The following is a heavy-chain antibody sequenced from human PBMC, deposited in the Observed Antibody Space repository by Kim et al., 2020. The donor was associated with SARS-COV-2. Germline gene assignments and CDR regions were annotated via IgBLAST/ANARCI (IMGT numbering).Heavy chain of an antibody. Sequence: SVKVSCKASGGTFSSYAISWVRQAPGQGLEWMGGIIPIFGTANYAQKFQGRVTITADESTSTAYMELSSLRSEDTAVYYCARANVSSSPENYYYYGMDVWGQGTTVTVSS. CDR1: GGTFSSYA. J-gene: IGHJ6*02. CDR2: IIPIFGTA. D-gene: IGHD6-6*01. V-gene: IGHV1-69*13. CDR3: ARANVSSSPENYYYYGMDV.